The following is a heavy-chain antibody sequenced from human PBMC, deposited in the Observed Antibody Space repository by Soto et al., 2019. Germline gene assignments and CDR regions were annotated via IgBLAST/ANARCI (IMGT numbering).Heavy chain of an antibody. CDR3: VSDRGYGHASVPYS. V-gene: IGHV3-30*03. D-gene: IGHD5-18*01. CDR2: ISYDGSLQ. J-gene: IGHJ4*02. Sequence: QAQLVESGGGMVQPGRSLRLSCAASGFAFSSYGMHWVRQAPGTGLEWVAVISYDGSLQHYADSVKGRFTISRDNSKNMVLLQISSLRAEDTAVYYCVSDRGYGHASVPYSWGQGTLVSVSS. CDR1: GFAFSSYG.